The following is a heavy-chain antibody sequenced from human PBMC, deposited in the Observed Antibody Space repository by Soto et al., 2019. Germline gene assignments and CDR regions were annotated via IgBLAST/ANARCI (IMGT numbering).Heavy chain of an antibody. CDR3: AAYSHKGY. D-gene: IGHD3-16*01. Sequence: EEQLVESGGDLVQPGGSLRLSCAASGFTVSNNYMSWVRQAPGKGLEWVSLIYSGGSTYYADSVKGRFTTSSDSSKNTLYLQMNSLRAEDTAMYYCAAYSHKGYWGQGTLVTVSS. V-gene: IGHV3-66*01. CDR1: GFTVSNNY. J-gene: IGHJ4*02. CDR2: IYSGGST.